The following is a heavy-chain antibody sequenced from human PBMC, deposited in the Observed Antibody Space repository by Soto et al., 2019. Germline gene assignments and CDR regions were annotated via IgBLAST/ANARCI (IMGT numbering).Heavy chain of an antibody. CDR1: GYTFTNFG. CDR2: ISAYNGNT. J-gene: IGHJ4*02. CDR3: ARGGTTIDY. Sequence: QVQLVQSGAEVKKPGASVKVSCKASGYTFTNFGISWVRQAPGQGLEWMGWISAYNGNTNYAKNFQGRVTMTTDTSTRTAYMELRRLRSGDPVVYYCARGGTTIDYWGQGTLVTVSS. V-gene: IGHV1-18*01. D-gene: IGHD4-17*01.